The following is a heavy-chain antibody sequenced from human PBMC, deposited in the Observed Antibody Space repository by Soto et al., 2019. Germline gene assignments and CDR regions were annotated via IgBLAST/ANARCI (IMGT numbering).Heavy chain of an antibody. J-gene: IGHJ6*02. CDR2: ISAYNGNT. V-gene: IGHV1-18*01. Sequence: QVQLVQYGAEVKKPGASVKVSCTASGYTFTSYGLSWGRQAPGQGLEWMGWISAYNGNTNYAQKLQCRGTMTIDTATSTAYMELRSLRSDDTAVYYCARGRGIAAAGQKYGMDVWGQGTPVTVSS. CDR3: ARGRGIAAAGQKYGMDV. CDR1: GYTFTSYG. D-gene: IGHD6-13*01.